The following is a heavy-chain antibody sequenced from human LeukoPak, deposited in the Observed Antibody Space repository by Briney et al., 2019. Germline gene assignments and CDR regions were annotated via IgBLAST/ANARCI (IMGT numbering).Heavy chain of an antibody. V-gene: IGHV1-2*02. Sequence: GASVKVSCKASGYTFTGYYMHWVRQAPGQGLEWMGWINPNSGGTNYAQKFQGRVTMTRDTSISTAYMELSRLRSDDTAVYYCARGDNWNDVPNDYWGQGTPVTVSS. CDR3: ARGDNWNDVPNDY. CDR2: INPNSGGT. CDR1: GYTFTGYY. D-gene: IGHD1-1*01. J-gene: IGHJ4*02.